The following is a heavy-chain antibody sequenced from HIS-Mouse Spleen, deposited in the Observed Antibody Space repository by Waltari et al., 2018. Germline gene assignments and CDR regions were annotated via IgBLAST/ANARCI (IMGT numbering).Heavy chain of an antibody. CDR1: GGSISSSSYY. Sequence: QLQLQESGPGLVKPSETLSLTCTVSGGSISSSSYYWGWIRQPPGKGLEWIGGIYYVGRTYYNPSLKSRVTISGDTSKIQFSLKLSSVTAADTAVYYCAREIPYSSSWYDWYFDLWGRGTLVTVSS. D-gene: IGHD6-13*01. J-gene: IGHJ2*01. CDR3: AREIPYSSSWYDWYFDL. CDR2: IYYVGRT. V-gene: IGHV4-39*07.